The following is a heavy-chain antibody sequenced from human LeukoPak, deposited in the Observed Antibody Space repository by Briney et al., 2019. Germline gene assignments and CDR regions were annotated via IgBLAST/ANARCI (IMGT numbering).Heavy chain of an antibody. V-gene: IGHV4-39*01. Sequence: PSETLSLTCTVSGGSISSSSYYWGWIRQPPGKGLEWIGSIYYSGSTYYNPSLKSRVTISVDTSKNQFSLKLSSVTAADTAVYYCARHEAYYYDSSGYYGIYYYYGMDVWGQGTTVTVSS. CDR2: IYYSGST. CDR3: ARHEAYYYDSSGYYGIYYYYGMDV. D-gene: IGHD3-22*01. CDR1: GGSISSSSYY. J-gene: IGHJ6*02.